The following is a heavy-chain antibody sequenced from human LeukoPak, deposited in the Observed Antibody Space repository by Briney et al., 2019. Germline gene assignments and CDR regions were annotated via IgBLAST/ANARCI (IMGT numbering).Heavy chain of an antibody. D-gene: IGHD3-10*01. CDR2: IYYSGST. Sequence: SETLSLTCTVSGGSISSYYWSWIRQPPGKGLEWIGYIYYSGSTNYNPSLKSRVTISVDTSKNQFSLKLSSVTAADTAVYYCARFFETSYGSGYGGDAFDIWGQGTMVTVSS. J-gene: IGHJ3*02. CDR1: GGSISSYY. V-gene: IGHV4-59*01. CDR3: ARFFETSYGSGYGGDAFDI.